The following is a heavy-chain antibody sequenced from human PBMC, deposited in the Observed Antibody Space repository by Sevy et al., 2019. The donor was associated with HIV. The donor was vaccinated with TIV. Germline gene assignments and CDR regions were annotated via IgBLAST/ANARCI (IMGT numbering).Heavy chain of an antibody. Sequence: GGSLRLSCAASGFTFSMYAIKWVRQAPGKGLEWVALISYDGGNKYHADSVKGRFTISRDNSKNTLYLQMNSLGAEDTAVYYCARVNSIDGVDVGGDYWGQGTLVTVSS. J-gene: IGHJ4*02. CDR2: ISYDGGNK. D-gene: IGHD1-1*01. V-gene: IGHV3-30-3*01. CDR3: ARVNSIDGVDVGGDY. CDR1: GFTFSMYA.